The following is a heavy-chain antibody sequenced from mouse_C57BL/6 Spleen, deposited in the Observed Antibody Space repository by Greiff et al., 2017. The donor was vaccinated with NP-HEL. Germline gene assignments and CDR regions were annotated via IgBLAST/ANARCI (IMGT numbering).Heavy chain of an antibody. CDR2: ISDGGSYT. CDR3: AREIYYGNPFAY. D-gene: IGHD2-1*01. V-gene: IGHV5-4*01. J-gene: IGHJ3*01. CDR1: GFTFSSYA. Sequence: EVQRVESGGGLVKPGGSLKLSCAASGFTFSSYAMSWVRQTPEKRLEWVATISDGGSYTYYPDNVKGRFTISRDNAKNNLYLQMSHLKSEDTAMYYCAREIYYGNPFAYWGQGTLVTVSA.